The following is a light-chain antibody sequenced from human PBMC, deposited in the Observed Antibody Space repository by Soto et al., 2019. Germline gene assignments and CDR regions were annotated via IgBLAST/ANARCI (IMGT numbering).Light chain of an antibody. Sequence: QSVLTQPASVSGSPGQSITISCNGTSSDIGGFNYVSWYQQHPGKAPTLIIYEVSNRPSGISHRFSGSKSGDTASLTISGLQAEDEADYYCSSFTNTTTPVLFGGGTQLTVL. CDR1: SSDIGGFNY. CDR3: SSFTNTTTPVL. J-gene: IGLJ2*01. V-gene: IGLV2-14*03. CDR2: EVS.